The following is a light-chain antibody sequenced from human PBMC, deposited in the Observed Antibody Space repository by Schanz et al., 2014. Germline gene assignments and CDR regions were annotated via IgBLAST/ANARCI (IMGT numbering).Light chain of an antibody. V-gene: IGLV2-14*02. CDR3: SSYTSSSARV. Sequence: QSALTQPASVSGSPGQSITISCPETSSDVGSSHLVSWYQQHPGKAPKLILYEVTKWPSGVPDRFSGSKSGNTASLTISGLQAEDEADYYCSSYTSSSARVFGGGTKLTVL. CDR2: EVT. J-gene: IGLJ3*02. CDR1: SSDVGSSHL.